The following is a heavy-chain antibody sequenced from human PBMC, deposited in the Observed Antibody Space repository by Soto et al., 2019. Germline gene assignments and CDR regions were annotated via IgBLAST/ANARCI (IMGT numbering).Heavy chain of an antibody. CDR1: GYDFTSYV. CDR2: ISAYNDNT. J-gene: IGHJ5*02. D-gene: IGHD3-22*01. CDR3: ARDLYYDSSGYWFDP. Sequence: ASVKVACKSSGYDFTSYVISRLRQAPGQGLEWMGWISAYNDNTNYAQKIQGRVTMTTDTSTSTAYMERRSLRSEATAVYYFARDLYYDSSGYWFDPWGQGTLVTVSS. V-gene: IGHV1-18*01.